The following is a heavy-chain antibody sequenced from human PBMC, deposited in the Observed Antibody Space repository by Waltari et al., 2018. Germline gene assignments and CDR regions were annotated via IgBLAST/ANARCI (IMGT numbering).Heavy chain of an antibody. CDR3: ARGYSSSWVYYYYYYGMDV. CDR2: IYYSGST. D-gene: IGHD6-13*01. Sequence: QVQLQESSPGLVKPSETLSLTCTVSGGSISSHYWSWIRQPPGKGLEWIGYIYYSGSTNYNPSLKSRVTISVDTPKNQFSLKLSSVTAADTAVYYCARGYSSSWVYYYYYYGMDVWGQGTTVTVSS. J-gene: IGHJ6*02. V-gene: IGHV4-59*11. CDR1: GGSISSHY.